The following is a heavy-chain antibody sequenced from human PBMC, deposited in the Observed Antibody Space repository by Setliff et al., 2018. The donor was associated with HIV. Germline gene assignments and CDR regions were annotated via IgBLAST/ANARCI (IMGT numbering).Heavy chain of an antibody. Sequence: SLRLSCTASEFTFGDYAMSWVRQPPGKGLEWVGFIRSKTYGGTIKYAASVKGRFTISRDDSKNIAYLQMNSLKAEDTAVYYCTRVPINSYYYMDVWGKGTTVTVSS. J-gene: IGHJ6*03. D-gene: IGHD2-21*01. V-gene: IGHV3-49*04. CDR2: IRSKTYGGTI. CDR3: TRVPINSYYYMDV. CDR1: EFTFGDYA.